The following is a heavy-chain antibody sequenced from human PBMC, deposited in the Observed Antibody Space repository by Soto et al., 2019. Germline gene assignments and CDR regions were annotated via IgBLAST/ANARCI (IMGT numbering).Heavy chain of an antibody. D-gene: IGHD6-19*01. CDR2: IYYSGST. J-gene: IGHJ5*02. CDR3: ARHYSSGSRNWFDP. CDR1: VGSINSSSYF. V-gene: IGHV4-39*01. Sequence: SETLSLTCSVSVGSINSSSYFWGWVRQPPGKGLEWIGSIYYSGSTYYNPSLRSRVTISVDTSKNQFSLKLSSVTAADTAVFYCARHYSSGSRNWFDPWGQGTLVTVSS.